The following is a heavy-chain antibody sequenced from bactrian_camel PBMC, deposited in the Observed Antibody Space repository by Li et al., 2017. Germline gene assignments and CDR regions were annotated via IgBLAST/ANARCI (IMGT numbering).Heavy chain of an antibody. CDR3: AASRASCTQGSWYREVRYAV. J-gene: IGHJ4*01. D-gene: IGHD6*01. V-gene: IGHV3S53*01. CDR2: IFDDGSA. Sequence: VESGGGSVQAGGSLRLSCTASKYARCMGWFRQASGKEREGVAAIFDDGSAMYGNSVKGRFIISQDAPKNTIYLDMSNLKPEDTAMYYCAASRASCTQGSWYREVRYAVWGQGTQVTVS. CDR1: KYARC.